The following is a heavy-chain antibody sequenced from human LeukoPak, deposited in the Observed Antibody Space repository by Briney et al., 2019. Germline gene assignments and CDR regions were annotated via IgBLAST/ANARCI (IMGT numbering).Heavy chain of an antibody. CDR1: GVSFSGYY. CDR3: ARVDPTYYYYYMDV. V-gene: IGHV4-34*01. J-gene: IGHJ6*03. CDR2: INHSRST. Sequence: PSETLSLTCAVYGVSFSGYYWSWIRQPPGKGLEWIGEINHSRSTNYNPSLKSRVTISVDTSKNQFSLKLSSVTAADTAVYYCARVDPTYYYYYMDVWGKGATVTVSS.